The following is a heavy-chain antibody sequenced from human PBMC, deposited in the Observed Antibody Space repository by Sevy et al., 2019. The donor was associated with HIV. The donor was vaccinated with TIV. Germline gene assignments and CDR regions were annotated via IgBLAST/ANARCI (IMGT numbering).Heavy chain of an antibody. D-gene: IGHD4-17*01. J-gene: IGHJ4*02. CDR2: ISYSGST. V-gene: IGHV4-31*03. CDR3: ARRGTTVVTPEVGNYFDY. CDR1: GGSISRGGYY. Sequence: SETLSLTCTVSGGSISRGGYYWSWIRQHPGKGLEWIGYISYSGSTSYNPSLKSRLTISVDTSKNQFSLRLSSVTAADTAVYYCARRGTTVVTPEVGNYFDYWGQGTLVTVSS.